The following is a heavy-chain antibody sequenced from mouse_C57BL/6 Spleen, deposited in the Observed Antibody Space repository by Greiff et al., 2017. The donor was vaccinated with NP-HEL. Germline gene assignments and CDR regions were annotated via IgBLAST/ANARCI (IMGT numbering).Heavy chain of an antibody. CDR2: ISSGSSTI. D-gene: IGHD1-1*01. CDR1: GFTFSDYG. Sequence: VQLKESGGGLVKPGGSLKLSCAASGFTFSDYGMHWVRQAPEKGLEWVAYISSGSSTIYYADKVKGRFTISRDNAKNTLFLQMTSLRSEDTAMYYCARHDGRGYAMDYWGQGTSVTVSS. CDR3: ARHDGRGYAMDY. V-gene: IGHV5-17*01. J-gene: IGHJ4*01.